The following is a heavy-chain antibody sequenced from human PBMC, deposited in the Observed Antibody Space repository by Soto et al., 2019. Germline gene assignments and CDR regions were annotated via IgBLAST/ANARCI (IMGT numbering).Heavy chain of an antibody. D-gene: IGHD1-1*01. CDR2: IYSGGLT. J-gene: IGHJ6*03. CDR3: ARVQSSSHGRFYYHYYMDV. V-gene: IGHV3-53*04. CDR1: GVIVSDYY. Sequence: EVKLVESGGGLVQPGGSLRLSCAASGVIVSDYYMIWVRQAPGKGLEWVSIIYSGGLTYYADCVKGRFTISRDNSENTLYLQMNTLRPEDTAVHYGARVQSSSHGRFYYHYYMDVWGKGTTVAVSS.